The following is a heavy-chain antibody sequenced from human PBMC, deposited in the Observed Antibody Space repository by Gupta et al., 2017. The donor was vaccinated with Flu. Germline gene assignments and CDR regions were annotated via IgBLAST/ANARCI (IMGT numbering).Heavy chain of an antibody. CDR1: GFTFNINA. D-gene: IGHD3-22*01. V-gene: IGHV3-23*01. Sequence: EVQLLESGGGLVQPGGSLRLSCAAPGFTFNINAMTWVRQAPGKGLEWVSVISGSGESTYYADSVKGRFTISRDNSKNRLYLQMNSLRAEDTAVYYCAKDRSSRGYDYTSDYWGQGTLVTVSS. CDR2: ISGSGEST. CDR3: AKDRSSRGYDYTSDY. J-gene: IGHJ4*02.